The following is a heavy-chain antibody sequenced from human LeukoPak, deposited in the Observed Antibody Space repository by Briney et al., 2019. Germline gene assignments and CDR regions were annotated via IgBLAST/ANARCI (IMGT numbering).Heavy chain of an antibody. D-gene: IGHD6-6*01. V-gene: IGHV4-4*07. Sequence: SETLSLTRTVSGGPISNYYWSWIRQPAGKGLEWIGRIYTSGSTNYNPSLKSRVTMSVDTSKNQFSLKLDSVTAADTAVYYCARDVRRSSSSSNSYYYYMDVWGKGTTVTVSS. CDR2: IYTSGST. J-gene: IGHJ6*03. CDR3: ARDVRRSSSSSNSYYYYMDV. CDR1: GGPISNYY.